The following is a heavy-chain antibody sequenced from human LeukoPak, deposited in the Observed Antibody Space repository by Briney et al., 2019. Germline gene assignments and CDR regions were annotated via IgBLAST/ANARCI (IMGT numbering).Heavy chain of an antibody. CDR2: INPNSGGT. V-gene: IGHV1-2*02. J-gene: IGHJ5*02. CDR3: ARDGIVGAPYNWFDP. CDR1: GYTFTGYY. D-gene: IGHD1-26*01. Sequence: ASVKVSCKASGYTFTGYYMHWVRQAPGQGLEWMGWINPNSGGTNYAQKFQGRVTMTRDTSISTAYMELSRLRSDDTAVYYCARDGIVGAPYNWFDPWGQGTLVTVSS.